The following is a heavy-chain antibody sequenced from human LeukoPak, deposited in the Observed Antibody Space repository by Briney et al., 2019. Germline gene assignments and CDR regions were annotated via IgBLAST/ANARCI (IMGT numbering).Heavy chain of an antibody. D-gene: IGHD1-14*01. CDR1: GGSLTSGAYY. CDR2: IHFSGTT. J-gene: IGHJ6*02. V-gene: IGHV4-31*03. CDR3: AKRGTVSDVAGGMDV. Sequence: SETLSLTCTVSGGSLTSGAYYWTWVRQHPGKGLEWIVYIHFSGTTYYNPSLRSRLTISLDRTKNQFSLNLNSVTAADTAVYYCAKRGTVSDVAGGMDVWGQGTTVTVSS.